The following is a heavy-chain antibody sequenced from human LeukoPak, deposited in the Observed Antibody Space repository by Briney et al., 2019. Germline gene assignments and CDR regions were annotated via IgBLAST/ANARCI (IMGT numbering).Heavy chain of an antibody. Sequence: AAVKVSCKASGYTFTGYYMHWVRQAPGQGLEWMGWINPNSGGTNYAQKFQGRVTMTRDTSISTAYMELSRLRSDDTAVYYCASSIAVAGTGFDYWGQGTLVTVSS. CDR3: ASSIAVAGTGFDY. D-gene: IGHD6-19*01. V-gene: IGHV1-2*02. CDR2: INPNSGGT. CDR1: GYTFTGYY. J-gene: IGHJ4*02.